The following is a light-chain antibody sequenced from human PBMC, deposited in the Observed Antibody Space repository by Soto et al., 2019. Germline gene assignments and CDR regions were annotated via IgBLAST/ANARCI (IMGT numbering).Light chain of an antibody. CDR1: QSVSRN. Sequence: EIVMTQSPATLSVSPGERATLSCRASQSVSRNLAWYQQTPGQAPRLLIYDANNRATGVPARFSGSGSGTDFTLTISSLQSEDAAVYYCQQFNDCPLTFGGGTKVQIK. CDR3: QQFNDCPLT. V-gene: IGKV3-15*01. CDR2: DAN. J-gene: IGKJ4*01.